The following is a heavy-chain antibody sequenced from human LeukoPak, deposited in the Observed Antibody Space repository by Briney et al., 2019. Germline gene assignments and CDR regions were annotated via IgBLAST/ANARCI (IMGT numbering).Heavy chain of an antibody. J-gene: IGHJ3*02. CDR3: ANGRCDSSGYYYDAFDI. D-gene: IGHD3-22*01. CDR2: ISGSGGST. CDR1: GFSFISYG. V-gene: IGHV3-23*01. Sequence: GGSLRLSCAASGFSFISYGMHWVRQAPGKGLEWVSAISGSGGSTYYADSVKGRFTISRDNSKNTLYLQMNSLRAEDTAVYYCANGRCDSSGYYYDAFDIWGQGTMVTVSS.